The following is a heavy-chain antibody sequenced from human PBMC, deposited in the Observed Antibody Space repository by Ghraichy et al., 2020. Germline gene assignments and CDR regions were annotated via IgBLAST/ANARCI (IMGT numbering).Heavy chain of an antibody. D-gene: IGHD2-2*01. J-gene: IGHJ5*02. CDR1: GGSISSYY. Sequence: SETLSLTCTVSGGSISSYYCSWIRQPAGKGLEWIGRIYTSGSTNYNPSLKSRVTMSVDTSKNQFSLKLSSVTAADTAVYYCARDVDCSSTSCYAENWFDPWGQGTLVTVSS. CDR2: IYTSGST. V-gene: IGHV4-4*07. CDR3: ARDVDCSSTSCYAENWFDP.